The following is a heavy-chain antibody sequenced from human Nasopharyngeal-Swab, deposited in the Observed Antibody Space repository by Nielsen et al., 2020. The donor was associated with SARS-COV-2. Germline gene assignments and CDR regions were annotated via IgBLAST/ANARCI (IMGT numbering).Heavy chain of an antibody. D-gene: IGHD6-13*01. J-gene: IGHJ4*02. CDR2: MNPDSGNT. V-gene: IGHV1-8*01. CDR3: ARGQVAAAGNFILFDLGY. CDR1: GYTFTSYD. Sequence: ASVKVSCKASGYTFTSYDINWVRQATGQGLEWMGWMNPDSGNTGYVQKFQGRVTMTRNTSISTASMELSSLRSEDTAVYYCARGQVAAAGNFILFDLGYWGQGTLVTVSS.